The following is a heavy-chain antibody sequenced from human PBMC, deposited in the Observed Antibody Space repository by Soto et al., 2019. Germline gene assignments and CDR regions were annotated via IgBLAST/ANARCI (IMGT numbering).Heavy chain of an antibody. D-gene: IGHD4-4*01. J-gene: IGHJ6*02. CDR2: INAGNGNT. CDR1: GYTSTSYA. Sequence: ASVKVSCKASGYTSTSYAMHWVRQAPGQRLEWMGWINAGNGNTKYSQKFQGRVTITRDTSASTAYMELSSLRSEDTAVYYCARCYSPNYYYYGMDVWGQGTTVTVSS. V-gene: IGHV1-3*01. CDR3: ARCYSPNYYYYGMDV.